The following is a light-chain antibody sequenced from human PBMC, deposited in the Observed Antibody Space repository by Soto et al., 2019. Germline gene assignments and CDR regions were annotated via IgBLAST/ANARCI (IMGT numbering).Light chain of an antibody. CDR3: QQNNRSST. CDR2: AAS. CDR1: QGISSY. V-gene: IGKV1-9*01. Sequence: DIQLTQSPSFLSASVGDRVTITCRASQGISSYLAWYQQKPGKSPKLLIYAASTLQSGVPARFSGSGSGTAFTLTIRSLQHDDFANYYCQQNNRSSTFGQGTQLEIK. J-gene: IGKJ5*01.